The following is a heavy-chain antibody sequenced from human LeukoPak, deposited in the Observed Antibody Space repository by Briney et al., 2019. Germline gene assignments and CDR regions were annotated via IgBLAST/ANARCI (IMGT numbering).Heavy chain of an antibody. D-gene: IGHD3-16*02. Sequence: ASVKVSCKASGYTFTSYDISWVRQAPGQGLEWMGWISAYNGNTKDAQKLQGRVTMTTDTSTSTAYMEVRSLRSDDTAVYYCARAGLGGAIIHHYYYYMDVWGKGTTVTVSS. V-gene: IGHV1-18*01. CDR3: ARAGLGGAIIHHYYYYMDV. J-gene: IGHJ6*03. CDR1: GYTFTSYD. CDR2: ISAYNGNT.